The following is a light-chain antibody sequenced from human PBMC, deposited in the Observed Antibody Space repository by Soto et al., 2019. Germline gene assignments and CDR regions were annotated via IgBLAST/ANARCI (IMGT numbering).Light chain of an antibody. CDR1: SSNIGINT. CDR3: AAWDDSLNGYV. Sequence: QSVLTQPPSASGTPGQRVTISCSGSSSNIGINTVSWYQQLPGTAPKLFIYSNNQRPSGVPDRFSGSKSGTSASLAISGLQSEGEADYYCAAWDDSLNGYVFGTGTKLTVL. V-gene: IGLV1-44*01. J-gene: IGLJ1*01. CDR2: SNN.